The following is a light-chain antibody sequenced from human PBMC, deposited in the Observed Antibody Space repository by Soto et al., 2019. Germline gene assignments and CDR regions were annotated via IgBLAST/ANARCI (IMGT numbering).Light chain of an antibody. J-gene: IGKJ1*01. Sequence: DIQMTQSPSSLSASVGDRVTITCRASQGISNYLDWYQQKPVKVPKLLIYATSTLQSGVPSRFSGSGSGTDFTLTISSLQPEDVATYYCQKYNGPPWTFGQGTKVESK. CDR1: QGISNY. V-gene: IGKV1-27*01. CDR3: QKYNGPPWT. CDR2: ATS.